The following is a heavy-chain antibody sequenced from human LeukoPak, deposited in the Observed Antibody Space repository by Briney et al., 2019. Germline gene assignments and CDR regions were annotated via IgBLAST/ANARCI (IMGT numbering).Heavy chain of an antibody. CDR1: GGSINSGSYY. CDR3: ARGGGGVAVTTVDI. V-gene: IGHV4-61*02. J-gene: IGHJ3*02. Sequence: SETLSLTCTVSGGSINSGSYYWSWIRQSAGKGLEWIGRIYTSGSIHYNPSLKSRVTISLDTSKNQFSLNLNSVTAADTAVYYYARGGGGVAVTTVDIWGQGTMVTVSS. D-gene: IGHD1-26*01. CDR2: IYTSGSI.